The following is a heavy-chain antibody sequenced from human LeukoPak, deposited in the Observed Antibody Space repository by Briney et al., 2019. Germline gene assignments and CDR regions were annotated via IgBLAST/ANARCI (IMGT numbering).Heavy chain of an antibody. CDR3: ARHLSNGMFDY. Sequence: SETLSLTCTVSGGSISTYYWSWIRQPPGKGLEWFGHIYYSGSTNYNPSLKSRVTISADTSKDQFSLKLSSVTAADTAVYYCARHLSNGMFDYWGQGNLVTVSS. CDR2: IYYSGST. V-gene: IGHV4-59*08. J-gene: IGHJ4*02. D-gene: IGHD2/OR15-2a*01. CDR1: GGSISTYY.